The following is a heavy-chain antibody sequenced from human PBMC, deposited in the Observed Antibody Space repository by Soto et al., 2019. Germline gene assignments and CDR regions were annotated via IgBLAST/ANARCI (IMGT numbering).Heavy chain of an antibody. J-gene: IGHJ5*02. Sequence: VASVKVSCKASGYTFTSYDINWVRQATGQGLEWMGWMNPNSGNTGYAQKFQGRVTMTRNTSISTAYMELSSLRSEDTAVYYCARAPLEICSSTSCHLSVNWFDPWGQGTLVTVSS. D-gene: IGHD2-2*01. CDR1: GYTFTSYD. CDR3: ARAPLEICSSTSCHLSVNWFDP. CDR2: MNPNSGNT. V-gene: IGHV1-8*01.